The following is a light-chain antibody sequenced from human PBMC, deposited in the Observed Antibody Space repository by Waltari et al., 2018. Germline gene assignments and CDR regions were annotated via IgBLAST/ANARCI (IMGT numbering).Light chain of an antibody. J-gene: IGKJ1*01. CDR2: GAS. CDR3: QQYNNWPPSWT. Sequence: ERAMTQPASTRSVSRGERPTLSCTASHSVSSNLAWYQQKPGQVPRLLIYGASTRATGIPARFSGSGSGTEFTLTISSLQSEDFAVYYCQQYNNWPPSWTFGQGTKVEIK. CDR1: HSVSSN. V-gene: IGKV3-15*01.